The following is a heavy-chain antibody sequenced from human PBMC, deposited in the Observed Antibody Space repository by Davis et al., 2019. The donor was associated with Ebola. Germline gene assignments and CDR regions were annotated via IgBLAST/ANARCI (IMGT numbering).Heavy chain of an antibody. V-gene: IGHV5-51*01. J-gene: IGHJ5*02. CDR1: GYSFPNYW. Sequence: GESLKISCQGSGYSFPNYWIGWVRQMPGKGLEWMGIIYPDDSDTRYSPSFQGHVTISADKSISTAYLQWSSLKASDTAMYYCARHGSDHYERNFHWFDTWGQGTLVTVSS. D-gene: IGHD2-21*01. CDR3: ARHGSDHYERNFHWFDT. CDR2: IYPDDSDT.